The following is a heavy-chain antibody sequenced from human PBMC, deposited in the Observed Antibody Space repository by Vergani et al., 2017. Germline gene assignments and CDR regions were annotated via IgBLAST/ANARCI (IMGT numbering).Heavy chain of an antibody. CDR1: GFTFSSYG. D-gene: IGHD3-16*02. V-gene: IGHV3-33*01. CDR2: IWYDGSNK. Sequence: QVQLVESGGGVVQPGRSLRLSCAASGFTFSSYGMHWVRQAPGKGLEWVAVIWYDGSNKYYADSMKGRFTISRDNSKTTLYLQMNSLRAEDTAVYYCARRSLGDYVWGSYRFSRFDYWGQGTLVTVSS. J-gene: IGHJ4*02. CDR3: ARRSLGDYVWGSYRFSRFDY.